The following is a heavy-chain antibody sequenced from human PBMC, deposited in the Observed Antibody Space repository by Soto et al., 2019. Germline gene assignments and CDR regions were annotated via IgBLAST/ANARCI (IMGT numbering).Heavy chain of an antibody. CDR2: INSDGSST. J-gene: IGHJ4*02. CDR1: GFTFSSYW. Sequence: GGSLRLSCAASGFTFSSYWMHWVRQAPGKGLVWVSRINSDGSSTSYADSVKGRFTISRDNAKNTLYLQMNSLRAEDTAVYYCARATGYCSSTSCYDPNIDYWGQGTLVTVSS. V-gene: IGHV3-74*01. CDR3: ARATGYCSSTSCYDPNIDY. D-gene: IGHD2-2*01.